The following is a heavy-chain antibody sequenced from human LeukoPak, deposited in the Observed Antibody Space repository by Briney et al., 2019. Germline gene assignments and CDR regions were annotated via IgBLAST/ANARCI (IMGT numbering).Heavy chain of an antibody. V-gene: IGHV3-74*01. CDR3: ARARYYGMDV. Sequence: GGSLRLSCAASGFTFTSYWMHWVRQAPGKGLVWVSRVNSDGSSTTYADSVKGRFTISRDNAKNTLYLQMNSLRAEDTAVYYCARARYYGMDVWGQGTTVTVSS. J-gene: IGHJ6*02. CDR1: GFTFTSYW. CDR2: VNSDGSST.